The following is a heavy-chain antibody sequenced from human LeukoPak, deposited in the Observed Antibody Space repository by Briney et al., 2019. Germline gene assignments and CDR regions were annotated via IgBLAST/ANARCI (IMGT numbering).Heavy chain of an antibody. Sequence: GGSLTLSCAVSGFNFKFYAMSWVRQAPGKGLEWVSGISGRGDSADYADSVKGRFTISRDNSKNTLYLQMDSLRAEDTAVYYCAKGRADGSGNYYIPFDYWGQGTLVTVSS. CDR1: GFNFKFYA. CDR3: AKGRADGSGNYYIPFDY. V-gene: IGHV3-23*01. J-gene: IGHJ4*02. D-gene: IGHD3-10*01. CDR2: ISGRGDSA.